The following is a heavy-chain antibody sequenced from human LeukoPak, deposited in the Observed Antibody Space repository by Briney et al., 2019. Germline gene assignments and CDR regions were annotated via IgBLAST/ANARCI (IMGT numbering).Heavy chain of an antibody. V-gene: IGHV3-23*01. Sequence: GGSLRLSCAASGFTFSSYGMSWVRQTPGKGLEWVADMCGVAGKTYYADPVKGRFTISRDNAKNSLYLQMNSLRVEDTAVYYCVRERIGGYWGQGTLVTVSS. J-gene: IGHJ4*02. CDR3: VRERIGGY. CDR1: GFTFSSYG. CDR2: MCGVAGKT. D-gene: IGHD3-10*01.